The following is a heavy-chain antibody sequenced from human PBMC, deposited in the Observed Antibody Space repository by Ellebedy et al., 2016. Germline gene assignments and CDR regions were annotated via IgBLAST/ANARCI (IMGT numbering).Heavy chain of an antibody. D-gene: IGHD3-10*01. CDR2: ISSSSSDI. Sequence: GESLKISCAASGFTFSDYYMSWVRQAPGKGLEWISYISSSSSDIKYADSVKGRFTISRDNAKNSLYLQMNSLRAEDTAVYYCATEARGGGHWGQGTLVTVSS. J-gene: IGHJ4*02. CDR1: GFTFSDYY. V-gene: IGHV3-11*06. CDR3: ATEARGGGH.